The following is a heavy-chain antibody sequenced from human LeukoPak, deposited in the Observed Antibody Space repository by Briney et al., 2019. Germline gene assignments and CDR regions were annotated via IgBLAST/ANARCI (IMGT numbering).Heavy chain of an antibody. V-gene: IGHV5-51*01. D-gene: IGHD2-2*01. Sequence: GESLKISCKGSGYSFTSYWIGWVRQMPGKGLEWMGIIYPGDSDTRYSPSFQGQVTISADKSISTAYLQWSSLQASDTAMYYCARGVPAAIVSFDYWGQGTLVTVSS. CDR3: ARGVPAAIVSFDY. CDR2: IYPGDSDT. CDR1: GYSFTSYW. J-gene: IGHJ4*02.